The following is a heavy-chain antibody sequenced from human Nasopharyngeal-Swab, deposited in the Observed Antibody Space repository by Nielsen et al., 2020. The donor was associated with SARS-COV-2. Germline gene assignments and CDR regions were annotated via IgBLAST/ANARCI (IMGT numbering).Heavy chain of an antibody. V-gene: IGHV3-74*01. CDR2: INSDGSST. CDR1: GFIVSSTY. J-gene: IGHJ4*02. D-gene: IGHD3-3*01. Sequence: GGSLRLSCAVSGFIVSSTYMSWVRQAPGKGLVWVSRINSDGSSTSYADSVKGRFTISRDNARNTLYLQMNSLRAEDTAVYYCARGGGDFWSGYLYYFDYWGQGTLVTVSS. CDR3: ARGGGDFWSGYLYYFDY.